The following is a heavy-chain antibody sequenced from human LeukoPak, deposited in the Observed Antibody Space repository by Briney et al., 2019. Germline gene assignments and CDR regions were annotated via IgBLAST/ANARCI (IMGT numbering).Heavy chain of an antibody. D-gene: IGHD6-13*01. CDR3: ARDPHSSSWYVSDY. J-gene: IGHJ4*02. CDR1: GFTFSSYE. CDR2: ISSSGSTI. Sequence: GGSLRLFCAASGFTFSSYEMHWVRQAPGKGLEWVSYISSSGSTIYYADSVKGGFTISRDNAKNSVYLQMNSLRAEDTAVCYCARDPHSSSWYVSDYWGQGTLVTVSS. V-gene: IGHV3-48*03.